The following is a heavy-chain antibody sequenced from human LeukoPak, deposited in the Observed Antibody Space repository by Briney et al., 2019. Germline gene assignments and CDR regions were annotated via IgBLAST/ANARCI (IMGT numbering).Heavy chain of an antibody. D-gene: IGHD3-10*01. CDR3: AKDAYGSGSSDY. Sequence: PGGSLRLSCAASGLTFSSYWMHWVRQAPGKGLEWVAFIRYDGSNKYYADSVKGRFTISRDNSKNTLYLQMNSLRAEDTAVYYCAKDAYGSGSSDYWGQGTLVTVSS. CDR2: IRYDGSNK. J-gene: IGHJ4*02. V-gene: IGHV3-30*02. CDR1: GLTFSSYW.